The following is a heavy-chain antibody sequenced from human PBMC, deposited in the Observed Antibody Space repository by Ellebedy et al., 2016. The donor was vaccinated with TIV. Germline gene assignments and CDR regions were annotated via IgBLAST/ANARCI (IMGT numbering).Heavy chain of an antibody. V-gene: IGHV1-46*01. Sequence: ASVKVSXKASGYTFTSYYLHWVRQAPGQRLEWMGIINPSDGDTRYAQKFQGRVTMTRDTSTSRVYMELSSLGSDDAAVYYCARTPRIAARYPYEYWGQGTLVTVSS. CDR1: GYTFTSYY. CDR2: INPSDGDT. D-gene: IGHD6-6*01. J-gene: IGHJ4*02. CDR3: ARTPRIAARYPYEY.